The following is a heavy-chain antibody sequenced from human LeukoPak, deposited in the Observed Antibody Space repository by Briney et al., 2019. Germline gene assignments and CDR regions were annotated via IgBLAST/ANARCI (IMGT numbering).Heavy chain of an antibody. D-gene: IGHD4-4*01. CDR2: ISAYNGNT. Sequence: ASVKVSCKASGYTFTSYGISWVRQAPGQGLEWMGWISAYNGNTNYAQKLQGRVTMTTDTSTSTAYMELRSLRPDDTAVYYCARDALTTVTDYFDYWGQGTLVTVSS. J-gene: IGHJ4*02. V-gene: IGHV1-18*01. CDR3: ARDALTTVTDYFDY. CDR1: GYTFTSYG.